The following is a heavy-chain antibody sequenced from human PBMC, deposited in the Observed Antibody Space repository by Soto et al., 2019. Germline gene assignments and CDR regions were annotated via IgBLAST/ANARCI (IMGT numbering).Heavy chain of an antibody. J-gene: IGHJ4*02. Sequence: SETRSLTCTVSGVSISSSSYYWVWIRQPPGKGLEWIGSIYYSGSTYYNPSLKSRVTISVDTSKNQFSLKLSSVTAADTAVYYCTRHTPAISISDHWGQGTLVTVSS. CDR3: TRHTPAISISDH. V-gene: IGHV4-39*01. D-gene: IGHD2-15*01. CDR2: IYYSGST. CDR1: GVSISSSSYY.